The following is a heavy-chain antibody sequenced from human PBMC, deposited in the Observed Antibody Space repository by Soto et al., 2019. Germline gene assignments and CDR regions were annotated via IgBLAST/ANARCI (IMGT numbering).Heavy chain of an antibody. J-gene: IGHJ4*02. CDR1: GYSFTTYY. CDR2: INPNSGGT. V-gene: IGHV1-2*02. CDR3: ARVEGSASSAGD. D-gene: IGHD6-6*01. Sequence: QVQLVQPGAEVKKPGASVKVSCKASGYSFTTYYIHWVRQAPGQGLEWMGFINPNSGGTKYAQKFQGRVTMTRDTSINTAYMELNRLTSDDAAMYYCARVEGSASSAGDWGQGTLVTVST.